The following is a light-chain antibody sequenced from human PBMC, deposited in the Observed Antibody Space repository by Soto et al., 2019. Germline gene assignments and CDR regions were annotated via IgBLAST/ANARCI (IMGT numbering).Light chain of an antibody. Sequence: DIVMTQSPDSLAVSLGERATINCKSSQNVLYSSNNNNYLAWYQQKPGKPPKLLIYWASTRESGVPDRFSGSGAGTDFPLTISSLQAEDVAVYYCQQYYSTPFTFGPGTKVDIK. J-gene: IGKJ3*01. CDR2: WAS. V-gene: IGKV4-1*01. CDR3: QQYYSTPFT. CDR1: QNVLYSSNNNNY.